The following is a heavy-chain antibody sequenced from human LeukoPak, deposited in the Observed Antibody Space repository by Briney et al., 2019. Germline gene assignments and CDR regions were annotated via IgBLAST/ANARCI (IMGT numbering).Heavy chain of an antibody. CDR1: GFTFSSYE. D-gene: IGHD3-16*01. CDR3: ARDGGIMTPDVFDI. CDR2: ISSSGSTI. Sequence: GGSLRLSCAASGFTFSSYEMNWVRQAPGKGLEWVSYISSSGSTIYYADSVKGRFTISRDNAKNSLYLQMNSLRAEDTAVYYCARDGGIMTPDVFDIWGQGTMVTVSS. V-gene: IGHV3-48*03. J-gene: IGHJ3*02.